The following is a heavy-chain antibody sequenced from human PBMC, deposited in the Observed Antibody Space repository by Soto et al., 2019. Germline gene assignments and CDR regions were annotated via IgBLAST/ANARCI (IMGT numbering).Heavy chain of an antibody. V-gene: IGHV4-39*01. CDR1: GGSISSSSYY. J-gene: IGHJ4*02. CDR2: IYSRGST. CDR3: SVTSSSPKYYFDY. Sequence: QLQLQESGPGLVKPSETLSLTCTVSGGSISSSSYYWGWIRQPPGQGLEWIGSIYSRGSTYYNPTLKSRVTISVDTSKNQFSLKLSSVTAADTGVYYCSVTSSSPKYYFDYWGQGTLVTVSS. D-gene: IGHD6-13*01.